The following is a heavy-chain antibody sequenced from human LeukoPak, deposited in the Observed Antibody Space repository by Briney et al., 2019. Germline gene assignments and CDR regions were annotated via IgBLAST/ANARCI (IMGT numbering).Heavy chain of an antibody. CDR1: GFTFSSCW. J-gene: IGHJ3*01. D-gene: IGHD1-26*01. CDR2: INSDGSST. CDR3: ARDPYIGRYGAFDV. Sequence: GGSLRLSCAASGFTFSSCWMHWLRHAPGRGPVWVSRINSDGSSTSYADSVKGRFTISRDNAKNSLYLQMNSLRVEDTAVYYCARDPYIGRYGAFDVWGQGTMVTVSS. V-gene: IGHV3-74*01.